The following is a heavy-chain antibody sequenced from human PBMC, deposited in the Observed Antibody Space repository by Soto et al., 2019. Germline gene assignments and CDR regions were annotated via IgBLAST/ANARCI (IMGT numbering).Heavy chain of an antibody. Sequence: EVQLVESGGGLVQPGGSLRLSCAASGFTFSSYSMNWVRQAAGKGLEWVSYISSSSSTIYYADSVKGRFAISRDNAKNSLYLQLNRLRAEDTAVSYSASKSSEWLLFASWGQGLLVTVSS. J-gene: IGHJ1*01. D-gene: IGHD3-3*01. CDR1: GFTFSSYS. CDR2: ISSSSSTI. CDR3: ASKSSEWLLFAS. V-gene: IGHV3-48*01.